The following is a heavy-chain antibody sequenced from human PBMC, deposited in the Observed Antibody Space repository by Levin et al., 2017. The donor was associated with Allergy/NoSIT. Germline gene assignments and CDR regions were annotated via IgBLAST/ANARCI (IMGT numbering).Heavy chain of an antibody. CDR1: GGSISSSSYY. Sequence: SETLSLTCTVSGGSISSSSYYWGWIRQPPGTGLEWIGSIYYSGSTYYNPSLKSRVTISVDTSKNQFSLKLSSVTAADTAVYYCARRPLLWFRELLSGAFDIWGQGTMVTVSS. J-gene: IGHJ3*02. CDR2: IYYSGST. D-gene: IGHD3-10*01. CDR3: ARRPLLWFRELLSGAFDI. V-gene: IGHV4-39*01.